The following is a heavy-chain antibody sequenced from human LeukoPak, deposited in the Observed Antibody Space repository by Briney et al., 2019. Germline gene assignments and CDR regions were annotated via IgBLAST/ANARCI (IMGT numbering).Heavy chain of an antibody. J-gene: IGHJ4*02. Sequence: PGGSLRLSCAASGFTFSNAWMSWVRQAPGKGLEWVGRVKSKTDGGTTDYAAPVKGRFTISRDDSKNTLYLQMNSLKTEDTAVYYCTTRRIGGVIVKFFDYWGQGTLVTVSS. CDR2: VKSKTDGGTT. D-gene: IGHD3-16*02. CDR3: TTRRIGGVIVKFFDY. V-gene: IGHV3-15*01. CDR1: GFTFSNAW.